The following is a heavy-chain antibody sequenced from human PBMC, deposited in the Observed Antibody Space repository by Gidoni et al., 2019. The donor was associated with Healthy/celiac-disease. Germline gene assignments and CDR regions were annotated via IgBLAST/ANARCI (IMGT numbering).Heavy chain of an antibody. CDR1: GGTFSSYT. V-gene: IGHV1-69*02. CDR3: ARGGGYSYAFDY. D-gene: IGHD5-18*01. CDR2: IIPILGIA. Sequence: QVQLVQSGAEVKKPGSSVTVSCKASGGTFSSYTISWVRQAPGQGLEWMGRIIPILGIANYAQKFQGRVTITADKSTSTAYMELSSLRSEDTAVYYCARGGGYSYAFDYWGQGTLVTVSS. J-gene: IGHJ4*02.